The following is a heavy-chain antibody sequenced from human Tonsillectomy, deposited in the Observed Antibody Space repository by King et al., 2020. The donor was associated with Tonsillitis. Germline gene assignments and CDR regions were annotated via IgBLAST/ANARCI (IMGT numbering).Heavy chain of an antibody. J-gene: IGHJ4*02. D-gene: IGHD3-10*01. CDR3: ARDSELWFGENDY. CDR2: INPNSGGT. V-gene: IGHV1-2*02. CDR1: GYTFTGYY. Sequence: QLVQSGAEVKKPGGSVKVSCKASGYTFTGYYMHWVRQAPGQGLEWLGWINPNSGGTNYAQKFQGRVTMTRDTSISTPYMELSRLRSQDTAIDYCARDSELWFGENDYWGQGTLVTVSS.